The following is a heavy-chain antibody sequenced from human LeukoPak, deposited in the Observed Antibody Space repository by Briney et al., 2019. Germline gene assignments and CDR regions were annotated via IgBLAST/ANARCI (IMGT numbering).Heavy chain of an antibody. CDR2: IVPIFGTA. CDR3: ARVVPAAITYYYYYMDV. CDR1: GDTLSCYG. J-gene: IGHJ6*03. D-gene: IGHD2-2*02. Sequence: SVKGACKASGDTLSCYGICGVRQAPGQRLEWLGGIVPIFGTANYAQKFQGRVTITADESTRTAYMELSSLRCEDTAVYYCARVVPAAITYYYYYMDVWGKGTTVTVSS. V-gene: IGHV1-69*13.